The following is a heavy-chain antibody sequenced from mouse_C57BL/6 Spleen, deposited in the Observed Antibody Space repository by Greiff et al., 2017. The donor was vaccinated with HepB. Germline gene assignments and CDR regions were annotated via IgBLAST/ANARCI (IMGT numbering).Heavy chain of an antibody. Sequence: EVQGVESGGDLVKPGGSLKLSCAASGFTFSSYGMSWVRQTPDKRLEWVATISSGGSYTYYPDSVKGRFTISRDNAKNTLYLQMSSLKSEDTAMYYCARQHYYGSSYEGYAMDYWGQGTSVTVSS. J-gene: IGHJ4*01. V-gene: IGHV5-6*01. CDR2: ISSGGSYT. CDR1: GFTFSSYG. CDR3: ARQHYYGSSYEGYAMDY. D-gene: IGHD1-1*01.